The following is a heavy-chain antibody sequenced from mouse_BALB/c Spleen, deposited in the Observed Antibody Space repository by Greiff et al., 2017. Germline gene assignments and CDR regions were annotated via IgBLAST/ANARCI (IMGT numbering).Heavy chain of an antibody. J-gene: IGHJ4*01. CDR2: ILPGSGST. CDR1: GYTFSSYW. Sequence: VKLVESGAELMKPGASVKISCKATGYTFSSYWIEWVKQRPGHGLEWIGEILPGSGSTNYNEKFKGKATFTADTSSNTAYMQLSSLTSEDSAVYYCARWDYYDYDGYAMDYWGQGTSVTVSS. D-gene: IGHD2-4*01. V-gene: IGHV1-9*01. CDR3: ARWDYYDYDGYAMDY.